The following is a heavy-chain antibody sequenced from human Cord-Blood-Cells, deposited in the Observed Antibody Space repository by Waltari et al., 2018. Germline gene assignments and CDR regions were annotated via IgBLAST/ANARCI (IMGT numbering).Heavy chain of an antibody. J-gene: IGHJ1*01. CDR3: ASLSAEYFQH. V-gene: IGHV4-39*01. CDR1: GGSFSSSSYY. Sequence: QLQLQESGPALVKPSETLSLTCTVSGGSFSSSSYYWGWIRQPPGKGLEWIGSIYYSGSTYYNPSLKSRVTISVDTSKNQFSLKLSSVTAADTAVYYCASLSAEYFQHWGQGTLVTVSS. CDR2: IYYSGST.